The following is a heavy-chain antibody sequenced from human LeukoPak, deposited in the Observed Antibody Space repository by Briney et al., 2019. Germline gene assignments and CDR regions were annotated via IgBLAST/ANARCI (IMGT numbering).Heavy chain of an antibody. D-gene: IGHD4-23*01. V-gene: IGHV4-31*03. J-gene: IGHJ3*02. Sequence: PSETLSLTCTVSGGSISSGGYYWSWIRQHPGKGLEWIGYIYYSGSTYYNPSLKSRVTISVDTSKNQFSLKLSSVTGADTAVYYCARATTVVTDDAFDIWGQGTMVTVSS. CDR1: GGSISSGGYY. CDR3: ARATTVVTDDAFDI. CDR2: IYYSGST.